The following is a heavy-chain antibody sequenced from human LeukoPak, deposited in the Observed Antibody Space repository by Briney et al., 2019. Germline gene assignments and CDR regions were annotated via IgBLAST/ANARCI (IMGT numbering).Heavy chain of an antibody. J-gene: IGHJ6*02. V-gene: IGHV4-59*01. CDR2: IYYSGST. Sequence: SETLSLTCTVSGGSISSYYWSWIRQPPGKGLEWIGYIYYSGSTNYNPSLKSRVTISVDTSKNQFSLKLSSVTAADTAVYYCARDCSSSCSPYYGMDVWGQGTTVTVSS. D-gene: IGHD2-2*01. CDR1: GGSISSYY. CDR3: ARDCSSSCSPYYGMDV.